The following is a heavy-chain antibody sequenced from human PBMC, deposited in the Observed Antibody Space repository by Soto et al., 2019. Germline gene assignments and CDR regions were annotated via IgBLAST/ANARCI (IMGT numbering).Heavy chain of an antibody. J-gene: IGHJ4*02. CDR3: ARGIGYCSSINCYSSRRLRFDS. CDR1: GGSFSGYY. Sequence: PSETLSLTCAVYGGSFSGYYWTWIRQSPEKGLEWIGEVNHSGTTYYNPSLKTRVTISVHTPKIQFSLKMSSVTAADTAVYYCARGIGYCSSINCYSSRRLRFDSWGQGTLVTVSS. V-gene: IGHV4-34*01. D-gene: IGHD2-2*01. CDR2: VNHSGTT.